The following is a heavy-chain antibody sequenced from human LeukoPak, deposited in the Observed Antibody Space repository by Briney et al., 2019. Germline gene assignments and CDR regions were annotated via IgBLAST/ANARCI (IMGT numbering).Heavy chain of an antibody. D-gene: IGHD2-21*02. CDR1: GGSFSGYY. V-gene: IGHV4-34*01. CDR2: INHSGST. CDR3: ASVYCGGDCYLTEYFQH. J-gene: IGHJ1*01. Sequence: SETLSLTCAIYGGSFSGYYWSWIRQPPGKGLEWIGEINHSGSTNYNPSLKSRVTISVDTSKNQFSLKLSSVTAADTAVYYCASVYCGGDCYLTEYFQHWGQGTLVTVSS.